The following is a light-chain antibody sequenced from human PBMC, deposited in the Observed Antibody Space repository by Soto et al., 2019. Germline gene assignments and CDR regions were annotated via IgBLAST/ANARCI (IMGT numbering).Light chain of an antibody. CDR3: QSYHSSYPYV. CDR1: GGSIASGY. Sequence: NFMLTQPHSVSESPGKTVTISCTRSGGSIASGYVQWYQQRPGSAPTTVIYEDNQRPSGVPDRFSGSIDSSSNSASPTISGLKTEDEADYYCQSYHSSYPYVFGTGTKLTVL. J-gene: IGLJ1*01. V-gene: IGLV6-57*03. CDR2: EDN.